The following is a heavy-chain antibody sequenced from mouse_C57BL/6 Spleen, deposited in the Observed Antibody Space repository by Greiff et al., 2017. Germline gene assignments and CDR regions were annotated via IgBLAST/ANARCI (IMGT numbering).Heavy chain of an antibody. J-gene: IGHJ4*01. CDR3: ARPGYYEYYYAMDY. CDR2: IYPGSGST. Sequence: QVQLQQPGAELVKPGASVKMSCTASGYTFTSYWITWVKQRPGQGLEWIGDIYPGSGSTNYNEKFKSKATLTVDTSSSTAYMQLSSLTSEDSAVYYCARPGYYEYYYAMDYWGQGTSVTVSS. V-gene: IGHV1-55*01. CDR1: GYTFTSYW. D-gene: IGHD2-3*01.